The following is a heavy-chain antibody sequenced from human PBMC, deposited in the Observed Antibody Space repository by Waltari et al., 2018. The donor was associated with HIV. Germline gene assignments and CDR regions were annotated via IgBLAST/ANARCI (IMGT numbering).Heavy chain of an antibody. J-gene: IGHJ6*02. CDR3: ARQDSSGGNYYYGMDV. CDR2: ISSSSIYI. Sequence: EVQLVESGGGLVKPGGSLRLSCAASGFTFSSYSMNWVHQAPGMGLEWVSSISSSSIYISYADSVKGRFTISRDNAKNSLYLQMNSLRAEDMAVYYCARQDSSGGNYYYGMDVWGQGTTVTVSS. D-gene: IGHD3-22*01. V-gene: IGHV3-21*01. CDR1: GFTFSSYS.